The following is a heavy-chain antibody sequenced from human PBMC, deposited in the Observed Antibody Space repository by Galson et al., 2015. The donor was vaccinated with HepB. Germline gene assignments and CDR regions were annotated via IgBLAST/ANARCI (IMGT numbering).Heavy chain of an antibody. D-gene: IGHD3-22*01. CDR3: ARDPSGYGPYDD. V-gene: IGHV3-74*01. CDR1: GFTFSSHW. CDR2: INSDGSST. Sequence: SLRLSCAASGFTFSSHWMHWVRQAPGKGLVRVSRINSDGSSTSYADSVKGRFTISRDNAKNTLYLQMNSLRAEDTAVYYCARDPSGYGPYDDWGQGTLVTVSS. J-gene: IGHJ4*02.